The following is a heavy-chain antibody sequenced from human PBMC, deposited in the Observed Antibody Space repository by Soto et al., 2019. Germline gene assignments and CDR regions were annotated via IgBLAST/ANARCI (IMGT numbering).Heavy chain of an antibody. CDR1: GFTFDDYA. J-gene: IGHJ4*02. Sequence: GGSLRLSCAASGFTFDDYAMHWVRQAPGKGLEWVSGISWNSGSIGYADSVKGRFTISRDNAKNSLYLQMNSLRAEDTALYYCAKGYCSGGSCSAKYYFDYWGQGTLVTVSS. V-gene: IGHV3-9*01. CDR3: AKGYCSGGSCSAKYYFDY. D-gene: IGHD2-15*01. CDR2: ISWNSGSI.